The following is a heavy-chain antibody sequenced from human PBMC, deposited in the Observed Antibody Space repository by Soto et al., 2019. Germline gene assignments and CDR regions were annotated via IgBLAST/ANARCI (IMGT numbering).Heavy chain of an antibody. CDR1: GGSFSGYY. CDR3: ARVRRYMVRGVPPRYYYYGMDV. J-gene: IGHJ6*02. D-gene: IGHD3-10*01. V-gene: IGHV4-34*01. Sequence: SETLSLTCAVYGGSFSGYYWSWIRQPPGKGLEWIGEINHSGSTNYNPSLKSRVTISVDTSKNQFSLKLSSVTAADTAVYYCARVRRYMVRGVPPRYYYYGMDVWGQGTTVTVSS. CDR2: INHSGST.